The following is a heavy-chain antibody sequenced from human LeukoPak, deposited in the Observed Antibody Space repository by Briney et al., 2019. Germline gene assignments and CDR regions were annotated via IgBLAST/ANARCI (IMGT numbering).Heavy chain of an antibody. J-gene: IGHJ4*02. V-gene: IGHV3-23*01. D-gene: IGHD3-10*01. Sequence: GGSLRLSCVASGFTFTSFGVNWVRQAPGKGLEWVSVISGSGGRTYYADSVKGRFTISRDNSKKTLYLQMNSLRAEDTAVYYCAKGDGFGLLWFAEVFDYWGQGTLVTVSS. CDR3: AKGDGFGLLWFAEVFDY. CDR2: ISGSGGRT. CDR1: GFTFTSFG.